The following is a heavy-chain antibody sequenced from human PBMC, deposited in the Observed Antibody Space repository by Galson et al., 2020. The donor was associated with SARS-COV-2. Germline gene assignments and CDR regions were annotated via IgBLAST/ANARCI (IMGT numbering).Heavy chain of an antibody. Sequence: GGSLRLSCAASGFTFRNYVMQWVRQAPGKGLEWVAFISYDGTNKYYADSVKGRFTISRDNSKNTLYLQMDSLKPEDTAVFYCAREGGSSGWAFDYWGQGTLVTVSS. D-gene: IGHD6-19*01. J-gene: IGHJ4*02. V-gene: IGHV3-30*04. CDR1: GFTFRNYV. CDR3: AREGGSSGWAFDY. CDR2: ISYDGTNK.